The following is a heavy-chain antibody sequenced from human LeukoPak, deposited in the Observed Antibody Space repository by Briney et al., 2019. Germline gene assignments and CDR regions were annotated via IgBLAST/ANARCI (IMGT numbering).Heavy chain of an antibody. D-gene: IGHD5-18*01. Sequence: GGSLRLSCAASGFTFSSYAMSWVRQAPGKGLEWVSAISGSGGSTYYADSVKGRFTISRDNSKNTLYLQMNSLRAEDTAVYYCAKVYRGYSYGYGDYWGQGTLVTVSS. J-gene: IGHJ4*02. CDR2: ISGSGGST. CDR1: GFTFSSYA. CDR3: AKVYRGYSYGYGDY. V-gene: IGHV3-23*01.